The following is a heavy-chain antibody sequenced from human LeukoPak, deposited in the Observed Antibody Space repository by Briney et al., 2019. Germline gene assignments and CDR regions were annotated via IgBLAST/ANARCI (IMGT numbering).Heavy chain of an antibody. CDR2: IIPIFGTA. CDR3: AREYYYGSGKSPLNY. J-gene: IGHJ4*02. CDR1: GVTFSRPV. D-gene: IGHD3-10*01. Sequence: SVKVSCKASGVTFSRPVVSWVRQAPGQGLEWMGGIIPIFGTANYAQKFQGRVTITADESTSTAYMELSSLRSEDTAVYYCAREYYYGSGKSPLNYWGQGTLVTVSS. V-gene: IGHV1-69*13.